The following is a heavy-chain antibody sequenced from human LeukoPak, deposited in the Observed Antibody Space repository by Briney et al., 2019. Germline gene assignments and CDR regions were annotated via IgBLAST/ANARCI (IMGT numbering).Heavy chain of an antibody. D-gene: IGHD2/OR15-2a*01. CDR2: IYYSGST. CDR1: GYSISSGYY. J-gene: IGHJ6*04. CDR3: ARDFTLDV. Sequence: TSETLSLTCTVSGYSISSGYYWGWIRQPPGKGLEWIGYIYYSGSTNYNPSLKSRVTISVDTSKNQFSLKLSSVTAADTAVYYCARDFTLDVWGKGTTVTVSS. V-gene: IGHV4-61*01.